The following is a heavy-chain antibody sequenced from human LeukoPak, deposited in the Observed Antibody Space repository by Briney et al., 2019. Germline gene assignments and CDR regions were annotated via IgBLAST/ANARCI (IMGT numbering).Heavy chain of an antibody. CDR1: GFTFSNSW. Sequence: SGGSLRLSCAASGFTFSNSWMSWVRQAPGKGLEWVSYISSSGSTIYYADSLKGRFTISRDNAKNSLYLQMNSLRAEDTAVYYCARAHYYDSSGLDFWGQGTLVTVSS. J-gene: IGHJ4*02. D-gene: IGHD3-22*01. V-gene: IGHV3-11*04. CDR3: ARAHYYDSSGLDF. CDR2: ISSSGSTI.